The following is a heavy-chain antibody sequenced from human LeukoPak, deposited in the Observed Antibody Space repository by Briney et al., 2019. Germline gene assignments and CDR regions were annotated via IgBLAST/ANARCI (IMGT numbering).Heavy chain of an antibody. Sequence: GRTLRLSCAASGVTFSSYEMNWVREAPGKGLEGVSYISSSGSTIYYADSVKRRFTISRDNAKDSLYLQINSLRAEDTAVYYCTREGVQVFDYWGQGTLVTVSS. J-gene: IGHJ4*02. CDR2: ISSSGSTI. CDR3: TREGVQVFDY. CDR1: GVTFSSYE. D-gene: IGHD3-10*01. V-gene: IGHV3-48*03.